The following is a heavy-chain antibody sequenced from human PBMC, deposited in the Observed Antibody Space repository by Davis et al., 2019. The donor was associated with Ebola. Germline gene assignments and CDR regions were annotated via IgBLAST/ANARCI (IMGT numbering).Heavy chain of an antibody. Sequence: GSLRLSCAAYGGSFSGYYWSWIRQLPGKGLAWLGEINHSGSTNYNPSLKSRVTISVDTSKNQFSLKLSSVTAADTAVYYCARHVLLWFGELLYYYYGMDVWGKGTTVTVSS. V-gene: IGHV4-34*01. D-gene: IGHD3-10*01. CDR1: GGSFSGYY. J-gene: IGHJ6*04. CDR3: ARHVLLWFGELLYYYYGMDV. CDR2: INHSGST.